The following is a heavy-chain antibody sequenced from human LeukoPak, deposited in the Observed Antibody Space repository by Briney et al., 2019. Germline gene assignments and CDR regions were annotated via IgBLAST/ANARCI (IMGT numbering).Heavy chain of an antibody. CDR1: GGTFSSYA. CDR3: ARDRPIVVVPAATGVYYMDV. D-gene: IGHD2-2*01. CDR2: IIPIFGTA. J-gene: IGHJ6*03. V-gene: IGHV1-69*06. Sequence: SVKVSCKASGGTFSSYAISWVRQAPGQGLEWMGRIIPIFGTANYAQKFQGRVTITADKSTSTANMELSSLRSEDTAVYYCARDRPIVVVPAATGVYYMDVWGKGTTVTVSS.